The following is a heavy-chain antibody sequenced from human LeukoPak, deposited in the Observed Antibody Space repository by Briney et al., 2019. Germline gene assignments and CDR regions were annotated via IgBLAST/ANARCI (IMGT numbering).Heavy chain of an antibody. CDR1: GFTFSSYW. CDR3: ARERYYDFWSGLYFDY. V-gene: IGHV3-7*01. CDR2: IKQDGSEK. Sequence: GGSLRLSCAASGFTFSSYWMSWVRQAPGKGLEWVANIKQDGSEKYYVDSVKGRFTISRDNAKNSLYLQMNSLRAEGTAVYYCARERYYDFWSGLYFDYWGQGTLVTVSS. J-gene: IGHJ4*02. D-gene: IGHD3-3*01.